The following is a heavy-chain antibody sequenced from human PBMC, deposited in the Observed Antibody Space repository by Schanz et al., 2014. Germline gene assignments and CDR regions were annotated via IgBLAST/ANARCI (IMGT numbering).Heavy chain of an antibody. Sequence: EVQLVESGGGLVQPGGSLRLSCAASGFTYSSYWMHWVRQAPGKGLEWVSVIYSGGSTYYADSVKGRFSVSGDNSKNTLYFQLNSLRAEDTAVYYCARGGRDGIRASNYFDSWGQGTLVTVSS. J-gene: IGHJ4*02. V-gene: IGHV3-66*01. CDR2: IYSGGST. CDR3: ARGGRDGIRASNYFDS. D-gene: IGHD3-10*01. CDR1: GFTYSSYW.